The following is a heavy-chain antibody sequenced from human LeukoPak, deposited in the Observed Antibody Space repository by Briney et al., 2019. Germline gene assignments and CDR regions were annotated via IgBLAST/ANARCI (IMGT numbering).Heavy chain of an antibody. V-gene: IGHV3-21*01. CDR1: GFTFSSYW. CDR3: ASSGSYYDY. Sequence: PGGSLRLSRAASGFTFSSYWMSWVRQAPGKGLEWVSSISSSSSYIYYADSVKGRFTISRDNAKNSLYLQMNSLRAEDTAVYYCASSGSYYDYWGQGTLVTVSS. J-gene: IGHJ4*02. CDR2: ISSSSSYI. D-gene: IGHD1-26*01.